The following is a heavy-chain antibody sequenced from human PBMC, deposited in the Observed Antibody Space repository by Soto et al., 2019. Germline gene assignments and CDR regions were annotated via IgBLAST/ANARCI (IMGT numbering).Heavy chain of an antibody. Sequence: SETLSLTCTVSGASLRSGSYYWSWIRQPPGKGLEWIGYISHSGRTKYDPSLKSRLPMSVDTYQNQFSLTLNSVTAADRAVYYCSYGSSFDYWGQGSLVTVSS. D-gene: IGHD3-10*01. CDR3: SYGSSFDY. CDR1: GASLRSGSYY. CDR2: ISHSGRT. V-gene: IGHV4-61*01. J-gene: IGHJ4*02.